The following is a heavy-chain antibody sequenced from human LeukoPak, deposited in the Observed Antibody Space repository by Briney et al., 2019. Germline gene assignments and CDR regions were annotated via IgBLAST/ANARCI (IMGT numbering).Heavy chain of an antibody. CDR3: SKPPREQWLVLSN. CDR2: ISYDENYK. CDR1: GFTFSNYA. J-gene: IGHJ4*02. Sequence: GGSLRLSCAASGFTFSNYAMHWVRQAPGKGLEWAAVISYDENYKDYADSVKGRFTISRDNSENTLYLQMNTLRAEDTAMYYCSKPPREQWLVLSNWGQGALVTVS. D-gene: IGHD6-19*01. V-gene: IGHV3-30*18.